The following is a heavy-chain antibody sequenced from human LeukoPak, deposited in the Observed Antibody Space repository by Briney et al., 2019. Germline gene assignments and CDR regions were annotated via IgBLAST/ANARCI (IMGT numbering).Heavy chain of an antibody. CDR3: AKGRDGYNFLDY. CDR2: ISWNSGSI. D-gene: IGHD5-24*01. Sequence: SLRLSCAASGFTFDDYAMHWVRQAPGKGLEWVSGISWNSGSIGYADSVKGRFTISRDNAKNSLYLQMNSLRAEDMALYYCAKGRDGYNFLDYWGQGTLVTVSS. V-gene: IGHV3-9*03. CDR1: GFTFDDYA. J-gene: IGHJ4*02.